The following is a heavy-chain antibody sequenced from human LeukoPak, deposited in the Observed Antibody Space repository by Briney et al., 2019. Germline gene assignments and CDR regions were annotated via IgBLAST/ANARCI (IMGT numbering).Heavy chain of an antibody. J-gene: IGHJ6*03. CDR1: GFTLSSYG. CDR2: IRYDGSNK. CDR3: AKDFELLPSRAYYYYYMDV. Sequence: PGGSLRLSCAASGFTLSSYGMHWVRQAPGKGLEWVAFIRYDGSNKYYADSVEGRFTISRDNSKNTLYLQMNSLRAEDTAVYYCAKDFELLPSRAYYYYYMDVWGKGTTVTISS. V-gene: IGHV3-30*02. D-gene: IGHD1-26*01.